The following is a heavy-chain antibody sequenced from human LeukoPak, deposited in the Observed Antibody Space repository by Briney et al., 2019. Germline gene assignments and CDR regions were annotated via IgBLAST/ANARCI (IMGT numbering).Heavy chain of an antibody. V-gene: IGHV3-48*02. D-gene: IGHD4-17*01. J-gene: IGHJ6*02. CDR3: ARHTVTTYYYYGMDV. CDR1: GFTVSSNY. CDR2: ISSSSSTI. Sequence: GGSLRLSCAASGFTVSSNYMSWVRQAPGKGLEWVSYISSSSSTIYYADSVKGRFTISRDNAKNSLYLQMNSLRDEDTAVYYCARHTVTTYYYYGMDVWGQGTTVTVSS.